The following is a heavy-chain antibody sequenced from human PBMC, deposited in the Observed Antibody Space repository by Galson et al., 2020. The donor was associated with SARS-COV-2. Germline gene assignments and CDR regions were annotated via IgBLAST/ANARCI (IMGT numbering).Heavy chain of an antibody. D-gene: IGHD3-9*01. V-gene: IGHV3-48*03. CDR2: ISSSGRTI. CDR3: AGVAYSDVLTGYSKHWYFDL. Sequence: GESLKISCAASQFTFRSYEMHWVRQPPGKGLEWVSYISSSGRTINYADSVKGRFPSPRDNAQNSLYLQMNSLRAEDTAVYYCAGVAYSDVLTGYSKHWYFDLWGRGTLVTVSS. J-gene: IGHJ2*01. CDR1: QFTFRSYE.